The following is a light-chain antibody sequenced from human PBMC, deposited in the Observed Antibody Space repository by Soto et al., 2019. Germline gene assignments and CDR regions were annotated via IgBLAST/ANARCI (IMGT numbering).Light chain of an antibody. J-gene: IGLJ1*01. CDR1: SSDVGGYNY. Sequence: QSALTQPASVSGSPGQSITISCTGTSSDVGGYNYVSWYQQHPGKAPKLRIYEVSNRPSRVSNRCSGSKSGNTASLTISGLPAEDEADYYCSSYTRSSTPYVYGTGTKLTVL. V-gene: IGLV2-14*01. CDR2: EVS. CDR3: SSYTRSSTPYV.